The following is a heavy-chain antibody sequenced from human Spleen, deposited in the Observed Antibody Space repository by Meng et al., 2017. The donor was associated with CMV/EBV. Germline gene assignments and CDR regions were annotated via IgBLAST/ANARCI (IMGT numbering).Heavy chain of an antibody. CDR3: AQNRYSSGWYTFDN. Sequence: SLKISCAASGFIFNDYGMHWVRQAPGKGLEWVAVIWSDGSHTYYADSVKGRFSISRDNSKNTLYLQMSSLRAEDTAVYYCAQNRYSSGWYTFDNWGQGALVTVSS. V-gene: IGHV3-33*06. CDR1: GFIFNDYG. J-gene: IGHJ4*02. D-gene: IGHD6-19*01. CDR2: IWSDGSHT.